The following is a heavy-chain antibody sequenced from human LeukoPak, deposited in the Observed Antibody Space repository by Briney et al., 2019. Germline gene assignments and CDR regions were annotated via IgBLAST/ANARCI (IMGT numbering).Heavy chain of an antibody. D-gene: IGHD6-19*01. V-gene: IGHV1-3*01. CDR2: INAGNGNT. CDR3: ASQTPKQWLIHSNDYYYGMDV. CDR1: GYTFINFA. Sequence: GASVKVSCKASGYTFINFAINWGRQAPGQRPEWLGWINAGNGNTKYSQKFQGRVTITRDTSASTAYMELSSLRSEDTAVYYCASQTPKQWLIHSNDYYYGMDVWGQGTTVTVSS. J-gene: IGHJ6*02.